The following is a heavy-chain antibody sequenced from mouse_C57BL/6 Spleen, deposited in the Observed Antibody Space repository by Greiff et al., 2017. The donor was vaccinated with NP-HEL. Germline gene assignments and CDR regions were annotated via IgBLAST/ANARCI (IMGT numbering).Heavy chain of an antibody. V-gene: IGHV1-69*01. CDR3: ARNWDGYYAMDY. Sequence: QVQLQQSGAELVMPGASVKLSCKASGYTFTSYWMHWVKQRPGQGLEWIGEIDPSDSYTNYNQKFKGKSTLTVDKSSSTAYMQLSSLTSEDSAVYYCARNWDGYYAMDYWGQGTSVTVSS. CDR2: IDPSDSYT. J-gene: IGHJ4*01. CDR1: GYTFTSYW. D-gene: IGHD4-1*01.